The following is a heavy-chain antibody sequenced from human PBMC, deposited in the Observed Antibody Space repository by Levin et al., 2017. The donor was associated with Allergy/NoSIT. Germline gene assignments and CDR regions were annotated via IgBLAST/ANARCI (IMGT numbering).Heavy chain of an antibody. D-gene: IGHD3-10*01. CDR1: GFTFSSYW. J-gene: IGHJ6*02. V-gene: IGHV3-7*01. CDR2: IKQDGSEK. Sequence: LSLTCAASGFTFSSYWMSWVRQAPGKGLEWVANIKQDGSEKYYVDSVKGRFTISRDNAKNSLYLQMNSLRAEDTAVYYCARDNYGSGSYYNAKYYYGMDVWGQGTTVTVSS. CDR3: ARDNYGSGSYYNAKYYYGMDV.